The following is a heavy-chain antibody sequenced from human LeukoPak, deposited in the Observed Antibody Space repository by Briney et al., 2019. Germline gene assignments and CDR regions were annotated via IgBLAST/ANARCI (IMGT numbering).Heavy chain of an antibody. V-gene: IGHV3-21*01. CDR2: ISSSSSYI. J-gene: IGHJ4*02. CDR3: AKDRGYYGSGSYTTPGY. CDR1: GFTFSSYS. Sequence: GGSLRLSCAASGFTFSSYSMNRVRQAPGKGLEWVSSISSSSSYIYYADSVKGRFTISRDNAKNSLYLQMNSLRAEDTAVYYCAKDRGYYGSGSYTTPGYWGQGTLVTVSS. D-gene: IGHD3-10*01.